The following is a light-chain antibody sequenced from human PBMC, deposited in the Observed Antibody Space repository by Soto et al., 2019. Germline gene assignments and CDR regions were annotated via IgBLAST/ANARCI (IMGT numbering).Light chain of an antibody. CDR2: GAS. Sequence: EVVMTQSPATLSVSPGERATLSCRASQSVSEYLAWYQQKPGQAPRLLIYGASTRATGIPARFSGSGSGTEFTLTINSLQSEDFAVYYCQPYNNWPLTFGGGTKVEIK. V-gene: IGKV3-15*01. CDR3: QPYNNWPLT. J-gene: IGKJ4*01. CDR1: QSVSEY.